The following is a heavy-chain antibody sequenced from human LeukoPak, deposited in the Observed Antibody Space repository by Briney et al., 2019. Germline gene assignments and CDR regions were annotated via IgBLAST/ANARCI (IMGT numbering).Heavy chain of an antibody. CDR1: GGSISSYY. CDR3: ARGQAFYGSGSFDY. V-gene: IGHV4-59*01. J-gene: IGHJ4*02. D-gene: IGHD3-10*01. Sequence: SETLSLTCTVSGGSISSYYWSWIRQPPGKGLEWIGYIYYSGSTNYNPSLKSRVTISVDTSKNQFSLKLSSVTAADTAVYYCARGQAFYGSGSFDYWGQGTLVAVSS. CDR2: IYYSGST.